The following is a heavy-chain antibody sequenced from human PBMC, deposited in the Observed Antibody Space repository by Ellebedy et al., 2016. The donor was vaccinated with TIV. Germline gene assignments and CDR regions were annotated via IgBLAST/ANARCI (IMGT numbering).Heavy chain of an antibody. V-gene: IGHV1-69*13. Sequence: AASVKVSCKASGGTFRSDSISWVRQAPGQGPEWMGAIIPILATANYAQKFQGRVTLTADAATSIVYMELSSLGSEDTAVYYCARKSPDSYYYAMDVWGQGTTVTVSS. J-gene: IGHJ6*02. CDR3: ARKSPDSYYYAMDV. CDR1: GGTFRSDS. CDR2: IIPILATA.